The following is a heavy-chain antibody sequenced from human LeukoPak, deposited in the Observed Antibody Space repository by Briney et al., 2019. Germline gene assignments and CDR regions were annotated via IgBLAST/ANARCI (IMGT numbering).Heavy chain of an antibody. J-gene: IGHJ5*02. CDR3: ARDSIVVVPAASSQNYYGSGSYFSWFDP. Sequence: PSETLSLTCTVSGGSISSGGYYWSWIRQHPGKGLEWIGYIYYSGSTYYHPSLKSRVTISVDTSKNQFSLKLSSVTAADTAVYYCARDSIVVVPAASSQNYYGSGSYFSWFDPWGQGTLVTVSS. CDR1: GGSISSGGYY. V-gene: IGHV4-31*03. CDR2: IYYSGST. D-gene: IGHD3-10*01.